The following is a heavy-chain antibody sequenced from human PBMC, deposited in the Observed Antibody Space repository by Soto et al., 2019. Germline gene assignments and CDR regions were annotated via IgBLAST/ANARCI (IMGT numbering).Heavy chain of an antibody. CDR2: IWYDGSLQ. CDR3: ANLWGDGYNLGQDYKGMDV. CDR1: GFSFENYG. D-gene: IGHD5-12*01. Sequence: QVQMVESGGGVVQPGRSLRLSCAASGFSFENYGMHWVRQAPGRGLEWLAIIWYDGSLQYYAAAVKGRFTISRDNSKKTFYLEMKTLRAKDTAAYYCANLWGDGYNLGQDYKGMDVRGQGTPVNASS. V-gene: IGHV3-33*06. J-gene: IGHJ6*02.